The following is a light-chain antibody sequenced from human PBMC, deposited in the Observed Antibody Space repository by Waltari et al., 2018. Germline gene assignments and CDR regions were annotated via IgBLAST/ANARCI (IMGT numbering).Light chain of an antibody. CDR1: SSDIDAYKY. CDR2: VVS. J-gene: IGLJ3*02. CDR3: SSYTNNNRV. V-gene: IGLV2-14*03. Sequence: QSALTQSASVSGSPGQSITISCTGTSSDIDAYKYVSWYQQHPGKAPKLIIYVVSNRPSGVSTRFSGSKSGNTASLTISGLQTEDEADYYCSSYTNNNRVFGGGTKLTVL.